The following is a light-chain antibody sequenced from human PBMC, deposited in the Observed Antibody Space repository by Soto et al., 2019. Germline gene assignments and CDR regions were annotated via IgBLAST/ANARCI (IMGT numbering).Light chain of an antibody. CDR1: SSDVGAYNY. Sequence: QSALTQPASVSGSPGQSITISCTGTSSDVGAYNYVSWYQQYPGEAPKLIIYEVSNRPSGVSNRFSGSKSGNTASLTISGLQAEDDADYYCSSYSTNTAVVFGGGTKVTVL. V-gene: IGLV2-14*01. CDR2: EVS. J-gene: IGLJ2*01. CDR3: SSYSTNTAVV.